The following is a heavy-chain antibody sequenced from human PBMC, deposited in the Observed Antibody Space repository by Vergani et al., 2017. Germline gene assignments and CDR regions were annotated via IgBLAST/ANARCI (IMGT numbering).Heavy chain of an antibody. J-gene: IGHJ4*02. Sequence: QVQLVQSGAEVKKPGASVKVSCQASGYTFTSYYIHWVRQAPGQGLEWMGIINPSGGSTNYAQKFQGRVTMTRDTSTSTVFMELSSLRSEDTAVYYCARGQWLPTLSFDYWGQGTLVTVSS. D-gene: IGHD6-19*01. CDR1: GYTFTSYY. CDR3: ARGQWLPTLSFDY. V-gene: IGHV1-46*01. CDR2: INPSGGST.